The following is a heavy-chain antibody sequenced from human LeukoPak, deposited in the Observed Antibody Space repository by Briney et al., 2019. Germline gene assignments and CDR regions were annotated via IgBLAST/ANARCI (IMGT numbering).Heavy chain of an antibody. Sequence: GGSLRLSCAASGFTFSTYWMSWVRQAPGKGLVWVSHINTGGTTTAYADSVKGRFTIARENARNTLYLQMTSLRADDTAVYYCARDGERIRMIGGVFWLDYWGQGIRVTVSS. CDR1: GFTFSTYW. J-gene: IGHJ4*02. CDR3: ARDGERIRMIGGVFWLDY. D-gene: IGHD3-10*01. CDR2: INTGGTTT. V-gene: IGHV3-74*01.